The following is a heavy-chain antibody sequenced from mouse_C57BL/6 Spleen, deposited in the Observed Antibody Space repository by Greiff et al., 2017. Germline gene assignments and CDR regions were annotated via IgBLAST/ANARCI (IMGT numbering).Heavy chain of an antibody. CDR2: IWGGGST. V-gene: IGHV2-9*01. CDR1: GFSLTSYG. CDR3: AHLKRGAYAMDY. J-gene: IGHJ4*01. Sequence: VMLVESGPGLVAPSQSLSITCTVSGFSLTSYGVDWVRQPPGKGLEWLGVIWGGGSTNYNSALMSRLSISKDNSKGQVFLKMNRLQTDDTAMHCCAHLKRGAYAMDYWGQGTSVTVSS.